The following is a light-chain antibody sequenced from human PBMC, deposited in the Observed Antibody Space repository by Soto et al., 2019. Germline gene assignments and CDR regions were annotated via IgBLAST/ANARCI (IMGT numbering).Light chain of an antibody. CDR3: QQYNNWPPRT. CDR2: GAS. CDR1: QSISNS. V-gene: IGKV3-15*01. J-gene: IGKJ2*01. Sequence: EIVMTQSPASLSVSPGETATLSCRASQSISNSLAWYQQKPGQAPSLLIYGASTRATGIPARFSGSGSGTEFTLPISSLQSEDSSLYYCQQYNNWPPRTFGQGTKLEIK.